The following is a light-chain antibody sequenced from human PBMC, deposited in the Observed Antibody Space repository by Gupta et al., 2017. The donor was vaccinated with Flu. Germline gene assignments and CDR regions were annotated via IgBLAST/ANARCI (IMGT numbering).Light chain of an antibody. J-gene: IGKJ3*01. Sequence: EIQMTQSPSPLSASVGDRLTITCRASQTVSHYLNWYQQKPGKAPTLLIYSASNLQSGVPSRFSGTGFKTDFTLTINGLQPEDSATYYCQQSYSNPLTFGPGTKVDI. CDR3: QQSYSNPLT. V-gene: IGKV1-39*01. CDR1: QTVSHY. CDR2: SAS.